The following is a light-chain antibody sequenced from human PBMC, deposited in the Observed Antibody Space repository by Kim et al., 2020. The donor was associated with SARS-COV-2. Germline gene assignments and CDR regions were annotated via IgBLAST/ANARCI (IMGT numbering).Light chain of an antibody. V-gene: IGLV2-14*01. CDR3: SSYTSSDTYV. CDR2: DVI. CDR1: SSDLGGSYNW. J-gene: IGLJ1*01. Sequence: QSALTQPASVSGSPGQSITISCTGTSSDLGGSYNWVSWFQQHPGKAPKLMIYDVIKRPSGVSHRFSASKSGNTASLTISGLQAEDEADYYCSSYTSSDTYVFGTGTKVTVL.